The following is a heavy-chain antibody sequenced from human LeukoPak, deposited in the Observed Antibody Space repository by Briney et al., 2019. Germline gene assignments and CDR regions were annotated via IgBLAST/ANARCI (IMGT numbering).Heavy chain of an antibody. CDR1: GYTFTSYD. CDR2: MNPNSGNT. Sequence: ASVKVSCKASGYTFTSYDINWVRQATGQGLEWMGWMNPNSGNTGYAQKFQGRVTITRNTSISTAYMELSILRSEDTAVYYCARSVATGQFDPWGQGTLVTVSS. CDR3: ARSVATGQFDP. D-gene: IGHD2-21*01. J-gene: IGHJ5*02. V-gene: IGHV1-8*03.